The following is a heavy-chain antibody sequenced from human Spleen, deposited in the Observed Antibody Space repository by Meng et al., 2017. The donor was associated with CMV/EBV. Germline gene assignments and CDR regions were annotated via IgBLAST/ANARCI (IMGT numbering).Heavy chain of an antibody. CDR3: ARVDRDSSSWEFDY. CDR1: GGTFSSYA. Sequence: SVKVSCKASGGTFSSYAISWVRQAPGQGLEWMGGIIPILGIANYAQKFQGRVTITADKSTSTAYMELSSLRSEDTAVYYCARVDRDSSSWEFDYWGQGTLVTVSS. V-gene: IGHV1-69*10. J-gene: IGHJ4*02. D-gene: IGHD6-13*01. CDR2: IIPILGIA.